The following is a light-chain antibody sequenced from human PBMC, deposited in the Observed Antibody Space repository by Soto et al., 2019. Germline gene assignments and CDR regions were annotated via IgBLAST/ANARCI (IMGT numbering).Light chain of an antibody. CDR2: GNS. V-gene: IGLV1-40*01. J-gene: IGLJ1*01. Sequence: QLVLTQPPSVSGAPGQRVTISCTGNSSSIGAGYDVHWYQHLPGTAPKLLISGNSNRPSGVPDRFSGSKSGTSASLAITGLQTEDEADYYCQSYDSSLSGFYVFGTGTKVTVL. CDR1: SSSIGAGYD. CDR3: QSYDSSLSGFYV.